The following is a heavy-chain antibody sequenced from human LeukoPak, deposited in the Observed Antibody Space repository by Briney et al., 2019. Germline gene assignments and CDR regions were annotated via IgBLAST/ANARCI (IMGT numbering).Heavy chain of an antibody. Sequence: GGSLRLSCAASGFTFSSYSMNWVRQAPGKGLEWVSSISSSSSSIFYADSVKGRFTISRDNAKNSLYLQVNSLRAEDTAVYYCARERYSTIENDALDIWGQGTMVTVSS. CDR2: ISSSSSSI. V-gene: IGHV3-21*01. D-gene: IGHD6-13*01. J-gene: IGHJ3*02. CDR3: ARERYSTIENDALDI. CDR1: GFTFSSYS.